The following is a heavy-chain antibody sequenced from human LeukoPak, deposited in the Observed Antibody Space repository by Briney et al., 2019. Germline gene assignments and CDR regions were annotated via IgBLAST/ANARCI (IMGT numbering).Heavy chain of an antibody. V-gene: IGHV4-59*01. J-gene: IGHJ6*04. D-gene: IGHD3-10*01. Sequence: SETLSLTCTVSGGSMISYYWSWIRQPPGKGLEWIGYIYYSGSTNYNPSLKSRVTISVDTSKNQFSLKLSSVTAADTAVYYCAREPHSMKYYYGSGSLAGILDVWGKGTTVTVSS. CDR2: IYYSGST. CDR1: GGSMISYY. CDR3: AREPHSMKYYYGSGSLAGILDV.